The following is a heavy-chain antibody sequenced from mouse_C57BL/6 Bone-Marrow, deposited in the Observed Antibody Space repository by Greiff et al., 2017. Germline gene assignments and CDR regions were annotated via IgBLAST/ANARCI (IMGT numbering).Heavy chain of an antibody. CDR3: TPYYGSRGY. CDR1: GFNIKDDY. V-gene: IGHV14-4*01. J-gene: IGHJ2*01. Sequence: VQLQQSGAELVRPGASVKLSCTASGFNIKDDYMHWVKQRPEQGLEWIGWIDPENGATEYASKFQGQATITADPSSNTAYLQLSSLTSEDTAVYYCTPYYGSRGYWGQGTTLTVSS. D-gene: IGHD1-1*01. CDR2: IDPENGAT.